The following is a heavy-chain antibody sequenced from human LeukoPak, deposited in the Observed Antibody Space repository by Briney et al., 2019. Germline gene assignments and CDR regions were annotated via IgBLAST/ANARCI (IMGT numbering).Heavy chain of an antibody. J-gene: IGHJ4*02. D-gene: IGHD2-2*01. CDR2: ISSSSSTI. CDR3: AKVGYCSTTTCRYYFDS. Sequence: GGSLRLSCAASGFTFSSYSMNWVRQAPGKGLEWVSYISSSSSTIYYADSVKGRFTISRDNAKNSLYLQMNSLRDEDTAVYYCAKVGYCSTTTCRYYFDSWGQGTLVTVSS. V-gene: IGHV3-48*02. CDR1: GFTFSSYS.